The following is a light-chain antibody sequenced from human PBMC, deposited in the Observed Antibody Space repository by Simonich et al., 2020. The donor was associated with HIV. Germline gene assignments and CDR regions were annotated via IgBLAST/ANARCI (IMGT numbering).Light chain of an antibody. V-gene: IGLV3-1*01. J-gene: IGLJ2*01. CDR1: KLGHKY. Sequence: SSELTQPPSVSVSPGQTASITCSGDKLGHKYASWYQQKPGQYPVLVIYQHTKRPSGIPERFPGSNSGNTATLTISGTQTMDEADYYCQAWDSNTVVFGGGTKLTVL. CDR3: QAWDSNTVV. CDR2: QHT.